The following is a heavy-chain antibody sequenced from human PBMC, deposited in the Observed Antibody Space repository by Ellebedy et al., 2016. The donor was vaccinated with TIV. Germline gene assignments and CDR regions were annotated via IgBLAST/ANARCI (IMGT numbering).Heavy chain of an antibody. J-gene: IGHJ6*02. D-gene: IGHD5-12*01. Sequence: PGGSLRLSCAASGFIFSDCWMTWVRQAPGKGLEFVANIDQGGNAKHYADSVKGRFTISRDNAKNSLFMQMNNLRAEDTAVYYCARTGYGYHGMDVWGQGTTVSVSS. CDR1: GFIFSDCW. CDR2: IDQGGNAK. V-gene: IGHV3-7*03. CDR3: ARTGYGYHGMDV.